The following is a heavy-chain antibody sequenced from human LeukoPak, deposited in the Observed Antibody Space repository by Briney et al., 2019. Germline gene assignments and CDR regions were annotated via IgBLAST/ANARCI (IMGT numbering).Heavy chain of an antibody. Sequence: GRSLRLSCAASGFTFNNYAMSWVRQAPGKGLEWVSGVSGSGTNTYYADSVKGRFTISRDNSKNTLYLQMNSLRAEDTAVYYCAKTNHWDTAMAGGDYWGQGTLVTVSS. CDR2: VSGSGTNT. D-gene: IGHD5-18*01. V-gene: IGHV3-23*01. CDR3: AKTNHWDTAMAGGDY. CDR1: GFTFNNYA. J-gene: IGHJ4*02.